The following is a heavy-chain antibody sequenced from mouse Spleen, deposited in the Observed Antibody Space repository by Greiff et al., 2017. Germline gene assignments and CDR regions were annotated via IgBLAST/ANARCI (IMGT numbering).Heavy chain of an antibody. Sequence: EVKLMESGGGLVQSGRSLRLSCATSGFTFSDFYMEWVRQAPGKGLEWIAASRNKANDYTTEYSASVKGRFIVSRDTSQSILYLQMNALRAEDTAIYYCARDADDYDDGSPFAYWGQGTLVTVSA. CDR2: SRNKANDYTT. D-gene: IGHD2-4*01. J-gene: IGHJ3*01. CDR3: ARDADDYDDGSPFAY. V-gene: IGHV7-1*01. CDR1: GFTFSDFY.